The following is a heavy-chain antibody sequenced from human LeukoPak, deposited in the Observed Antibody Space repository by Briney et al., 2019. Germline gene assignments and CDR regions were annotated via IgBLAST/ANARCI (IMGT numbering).Heavy chain of an antibody. D-gene: IGHD4-17*01. V-gene: IGHV3-23*01. CDR1: GFTFSSYA. CDR2: ISGSGVST. J-gene: IGHJ4*02. CDR3: AEDRATVPTLFDY. Sequence: PGGSLRLSCAASGFTFSSYAMNWVGQAPGKGLEWVSAISGSGVSTFYADSVKGRFTISRDNSKNTLFLQMNSLRAEDTAIYYCAEDRATVPTLFDYWGQGTLVTVSS.